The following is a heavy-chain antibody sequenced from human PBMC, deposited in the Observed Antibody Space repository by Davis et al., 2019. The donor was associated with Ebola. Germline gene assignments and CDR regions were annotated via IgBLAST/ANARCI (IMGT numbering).Heavy chain of an antibody. Sequence: ASVKVSCKASGYTFTGYYMHWVRQAPGQGLEWMGWINPNSGGTNYAQKFQGRVTMTSDTSISTAYMELSSLISEDTAVYYCAAMQVRGVIIPWDQGTLVTVSS. J-gene: IGHJ5*02. CDR2: INPNSGGT. CDR3: AAMQVRGVIIP. CDR1: GYTFTGYY. D-gene: IGHD3-10*01. V-gene: IGHV1-2*02.